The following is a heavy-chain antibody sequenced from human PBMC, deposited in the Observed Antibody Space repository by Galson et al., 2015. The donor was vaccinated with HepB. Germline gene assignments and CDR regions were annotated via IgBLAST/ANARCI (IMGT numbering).Heavy chain of an antibody. D-gene: IGHD4-17*01. CDR1: GFTFSSYA. Sequence: SLRLSCAASGFTFSSYAMSWVRQAPGKGLEWVSAISGSGGSTYYADSVKGRFTISRDNSKNTLYLQMNSLRAEDTAVYYCATTLMMTTVITSAFDIWGQGTMVTVSS. CDR3: ATTLMMTTVITSAFDI. J-gene: IGHJ3*02. CDR2: ISGSGGST. V-gene: IGHV3-23*01.